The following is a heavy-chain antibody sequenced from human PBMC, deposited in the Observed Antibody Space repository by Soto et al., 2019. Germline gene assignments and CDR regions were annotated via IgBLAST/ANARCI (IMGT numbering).Heavy chain of an antibody. CDR1: GFTFSSYG. CDR3: ASLPGRGSYRLHRFDY. Sequence: PGGSLRLSCAASGFTFSSYGMHWVRQAPGKGLEWVAVIWYDGSNKYYADSVKGRFTISRDNSKNTLYLQMNSLRAEDTAVYYCASLPGRGSYRLHRFDYWGQGTLVTVSS. D-gene: IGHD3-16*02. CDR2: IWYDGSNK. J-gene: IGHJ4*02. V-gene: IGHV3-33*01.